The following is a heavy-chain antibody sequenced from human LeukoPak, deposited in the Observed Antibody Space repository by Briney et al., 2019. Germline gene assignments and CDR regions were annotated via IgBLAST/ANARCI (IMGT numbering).Heavy chain of an antibody. V-gene: IGHV4-4*07. CDR3: AREPGANCSDP. Sequence: SETLSLTCTVSGGSISSYFWSWIRQPAGKGLEWIGRIYSSGTTNYNPSLKSRVTMSVDTSKNQFSLKLSSITAADTAVYYCAREPGANCSDPWGQGTLVTVSS. CDR2: IYSSGTT. CDR1: GGSISSYF. J-gene: IGHJ5*02. D-gene: IGHD4/OR15-4a*01.